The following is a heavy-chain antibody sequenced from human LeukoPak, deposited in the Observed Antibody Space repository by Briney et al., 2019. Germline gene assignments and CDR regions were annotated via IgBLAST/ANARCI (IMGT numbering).Heavy chain of an antibody. CDR2: IYYSGDT. D-gene: IGHD1/OR15-1a*01. Sequence: KPSETLSLTCAVSGGSITSYYWSWIRQPPGKGLEWIAYIYYSGDTNYNPSFKGRVTISVGTSKNQFSLKLSSVAAADTAIYYCARQPSGTAAFDIWGQGTMVTVSS. J-gene: IGHJ3*02. CDR1: GGSITSYY. CDR3: ARQPSGTAAFDI. V-gene: IGHV4-59*08.